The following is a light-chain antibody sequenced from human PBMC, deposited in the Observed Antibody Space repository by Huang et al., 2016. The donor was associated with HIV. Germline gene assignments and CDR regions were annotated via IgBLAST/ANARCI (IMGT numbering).Light chain of an antibody. CDR3: QGSLSIPHT. CDR1: ENIRRY. Sequence: DIQMTQSPSSLSASLGDRVTITCRASENIRRYLNWYQQKPGKPPKLLIHSASTLQSGVPSRFSGSGSGTDFTLTITSLQPEDFATYYCQGSLSIPHTFGQGTNLEIK. J-gene: IGKJ2*01. CDR2: SAS. V-gene: IGKV1-39*01.